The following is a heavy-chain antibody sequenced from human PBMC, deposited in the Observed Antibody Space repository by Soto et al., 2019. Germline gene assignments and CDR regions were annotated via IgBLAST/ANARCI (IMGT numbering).Heavy chain of an antibody. CDR2: ISSSGSTI. D-gene: IGHD2-15*01. J-gene: IGHJ4*02. CDR1: GFTFSDYY. Sequence: PGGSLRLSCAASGFTFSDYYMSWIRQAPGKGLEWVSYISSSGSTIYYADSVKGRFTISRDNAKNSLYLQMNSLRAEDTAVYYCARESPCSGGSCYYSPFDYWGQGTLVTVSS. CDR3: ARESPCSGGSCYYSPFDY. V-gene: IGHV3-11*01.